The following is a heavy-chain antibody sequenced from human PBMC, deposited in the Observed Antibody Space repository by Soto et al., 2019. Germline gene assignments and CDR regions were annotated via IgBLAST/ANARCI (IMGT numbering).Heavy chain of an antibody. CDR1: GYSFTSYW. D-gene: IGHD3-16*01. Sequence: GESLKISCKGSGYSFTSYWISWVRQMPGKGLEWMGRIDPSDSYTNYSPSFQGHVTISADKPISTAYLQWSSLKASDTAMYYCARRLDTKGYYYYGMDVWGQGTTVTVSS. V-gene: IGHV5-10-1*01. J-gene: IGHJ6*02. CDR3: ARRLDTKGYYYYGMDV. CDR2: IDPSDSYT.